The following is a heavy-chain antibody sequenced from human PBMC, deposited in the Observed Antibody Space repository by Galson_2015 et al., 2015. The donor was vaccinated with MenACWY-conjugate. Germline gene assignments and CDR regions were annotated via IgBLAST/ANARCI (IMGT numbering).Heavy chain of an antibody. J-gene: IGHJ4*02. Sequence: SLRLSCAAAGLSVTSHFMGWVRQAPGKGLEWVALLYDDGTSRYADSVKGRFTISRDTFRNSLSLQMHGLRAEDTAMYFCAKIVRHPVGPYFDSWGRGTLVPVSS. CDR3: AKIVRHPVGPYFDS. CDR1: GLSVTSHF. CDR2: LYDDGTS. D-gene: IGHD2-21*01. V-gene: IGHV3-53*01.